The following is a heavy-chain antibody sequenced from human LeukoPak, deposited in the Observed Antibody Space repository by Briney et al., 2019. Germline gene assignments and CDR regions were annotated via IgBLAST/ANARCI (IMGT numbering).Heavy chain of an antibody. CDR3: ATLTGIHRDFDY. J-gene: IGHJ4*02. D-gene: IGHD3-9*01. Sequence: ASVKVSCKASGYTFTSYYMHWVRQAPGQGLEWMGIINPSGGSTSYAQKFQGRVTMTRDTSTSTVYMELSSLRSEDTAVYYCATLTGIHRDFDYWGQGTLVTVSS. V-gene: IGHV1-46*01. CDR2: INPSGGST. CDR1: GYTFTSYY.